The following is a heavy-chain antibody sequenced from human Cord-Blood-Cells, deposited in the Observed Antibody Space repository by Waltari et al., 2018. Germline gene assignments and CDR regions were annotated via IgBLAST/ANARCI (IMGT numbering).Heavy chain of an antibody. J-gene: IGHJ6*02. Sequence: QLQLQESGPGLVKPSETLSLTCIVSGGSISSSSYYWGWIRQPPGKGLEWIGSIYYSGSTYYNPSLKSRVTISVDTSKNQFSLKLSSVTAADTAVYYCARHGHSSGWYYYYGMDVWGQGTTVTVSS. D-gene: IGHD6-19*01. CDR1: GGSISSSSYY. CDR2: IYYSGST. V-gene: IGHV4-39*01. CDR3: ARHGHSSGWYYYYGMDV.